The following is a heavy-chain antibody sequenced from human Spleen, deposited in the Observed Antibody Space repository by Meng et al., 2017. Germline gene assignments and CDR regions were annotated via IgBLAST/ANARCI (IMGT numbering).Heavy chain of an antibody. CDR1: GYNFPDYW. J-gene: IGHJ4*02. V-gene: IGHV1-2*06. D-gene: IGHD6-13*01. CDR3: ARDEDISAAGKLFGDY. CDR2: IDPKSGHT. Sequence: ASVKVSCKPSGYNFPDYWLHWVRRAPGQGLEWMGRIDPKSGHTHYAQRFQGRVTMTGDTSISTAYMELSGLRSDEKAMYYCARDEDISAAGKLFGDYWGQGTLVTVSS.